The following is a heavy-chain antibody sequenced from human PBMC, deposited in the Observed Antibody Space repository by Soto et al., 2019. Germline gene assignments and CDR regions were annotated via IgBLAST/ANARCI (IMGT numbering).Heavy chain of an antibody. Sequence: QVQLVQSGAEVKKPGSSVKVSCTASGGTFSSYAISWVRQAPGQGLEWMGGIIPIFGTANYAQKFQGRVTITADKSTSTAYMELSSLRSEDTAVYYCARDLSYYDSSGYYYYGMDVWGQGTTVTVSS. J-gene: IGHJ6*02. V-gene: IGHV1-69*06. CDR3: ARDLSYYDSSGYYYYGMDV. D-gene: IGHD3-22*01. CDR1: GGTFSSYA. CDR2: IIPIFGTA.